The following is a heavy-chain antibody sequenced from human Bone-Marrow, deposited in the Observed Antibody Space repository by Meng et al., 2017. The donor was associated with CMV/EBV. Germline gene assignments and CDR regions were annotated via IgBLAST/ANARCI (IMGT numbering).Heavy chain of an antibody. V-gene: IGHV1-69*05. Sequence: SVKVSCKASGGTFTSYAISWVRQAPGQGLEWMGGIIPIFGTANYAQKFQGRVTITTDESTSTAYMELSSLRSEDTAVYYCARDRGGYSGYDFSHYPFDYWGQGTLVTVSS. CDR3: ARDRGGYSGYDFSHYPFDY. D-gene: IGHD5-12*01. CDR1: GGTFTSYA. CDR2: IIPIFGTA. J-gene: IGHJ4*02.